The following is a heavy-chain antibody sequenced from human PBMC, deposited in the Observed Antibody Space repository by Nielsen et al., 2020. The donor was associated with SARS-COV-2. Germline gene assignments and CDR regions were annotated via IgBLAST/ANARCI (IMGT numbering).Heavy chain of an antibody. V-gene: IGHV4-38-2*02. CDR2: IYHSGST. CDR3: ASPTIHSSGWFFDY. D-gene: IGHD6-19*01. CDR1: GGSISSYY. J-gene: IGHJ4*02. Sequence: SETLSLTCTVSGGSISSYYWGWIRQPPGKGLEWIGSIYHSGSTYYNPSLKSRVTISVDTSKNQFSLKLSSVTAADTAVYYCASPTIHSSGWFFDYWGQGTLVTVSS.